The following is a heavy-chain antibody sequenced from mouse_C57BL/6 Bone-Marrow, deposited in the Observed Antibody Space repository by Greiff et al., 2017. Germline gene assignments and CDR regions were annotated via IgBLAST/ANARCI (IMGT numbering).Heavy chain of an antibody. CDR3: TTGYYGSSPFAY. J-gene: IGHJ3*01. Sequence: VQLQQSGAELVRPGASVKLSCTASGFNIKDYYMHWVKQRPEQGLVWIGRIDPEDGDTEYAPKFQGKATMTADTSSNTAYLQLSSLTSEDTAVYYCTTGYYGSSPFAYWGQGTLVTVSA. CDR1: GFNIKDYY. CDR2: IDPEDGDT. V-gene: IGHV14-1*01. D-gene: IGHD1-1*01.